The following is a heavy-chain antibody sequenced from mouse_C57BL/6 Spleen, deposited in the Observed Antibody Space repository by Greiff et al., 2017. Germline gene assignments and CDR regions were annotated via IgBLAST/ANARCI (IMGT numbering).Heavy chain of an antibody. J-gene: IGHJ4*01. CDR2: IDPEDGET. CDR1: GFNIKDYY. V-gene: IGHV14-2*01. D-gene: IGHD2-4*01. Sequence: EVQRVESGAELVKPGASVKLSCTASGFNIKDYYMHWVKQRTEQGLEWIGRIDPEDGETKYAPKFQGKATITADTASNTAYLQLSSLTAEDTAVYYCARCDYDGYYAMDYWGQGTSVTVSS. CDR3: ARCDYDGYYAMDY.